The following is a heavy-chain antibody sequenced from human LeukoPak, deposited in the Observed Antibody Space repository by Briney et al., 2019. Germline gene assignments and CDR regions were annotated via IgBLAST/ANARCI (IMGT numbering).Heavy chain of an antibody. CDR3: ATHDEGSYFET. D-gene: IGHD3-10*01. CDR2: VYYVGNA. V-gene: IGHV4-39*02. Sequence: SETLSLTCTVSGGSVRSSRPYWGWIRQSPGKGLEWIGSVYYVGNAYYRPSLLSRATITIDTSKTHISLRLTSVIATDTGIYYCATHDEGSYFETWGQGALVTVSS. CDR1: GGSVRSSRPY. J-gene: IGHJ5*02.